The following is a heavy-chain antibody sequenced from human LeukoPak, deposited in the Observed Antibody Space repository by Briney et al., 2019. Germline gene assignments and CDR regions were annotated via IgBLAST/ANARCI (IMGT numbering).Heavy chain of an antibody. D-gene: IGHD2-2*02. CDR2: IYYSGST. CDR1: GGSISSGGYY. CDR3: ARDGQGGYTRGFDY. V-gene: IGHV4-31*03. J-gene: IGHJ4*02. Sequence: SETLSLTCTVSGGSISSGGYYWSWIRQHPGKGLEWIGYIYYSGSTYYNPSLKSRVTISVDTSKNQFSLKLSSVTAADTAVYYCARDGQGGYTRGFDYWGQGTLVTVSS.